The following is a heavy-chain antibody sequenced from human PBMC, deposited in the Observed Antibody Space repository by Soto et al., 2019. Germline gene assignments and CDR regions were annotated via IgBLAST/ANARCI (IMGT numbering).Heavy chain of an antibody. V-gene: IGHV1-3*01. D-gene: IGHD2-15*01. J-gene: IGHJ4*02. CDR2: INAGNGNT. CDR3: ARGPGGPDGPGDY. Sequence: ASVKVSCKASGGSFTSYAMHWVRQAPGQRLEWMGWINAGNGNTKYSQKFQGRVTITRDTSASTAYMELSSLRSEDTAVYYCARGPGGPDGPGDYWGQGTLVTVSS. CDR1: GGSFTSYA.